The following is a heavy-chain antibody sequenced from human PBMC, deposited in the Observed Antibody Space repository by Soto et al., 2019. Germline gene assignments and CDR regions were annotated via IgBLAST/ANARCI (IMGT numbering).Heavy chain of an antibody. J-gene: IGHJ3*02. Sequence: SETLSLTCAVYGGSFSGYYWSWIRQPPGKGLEWIGEINHSGSTNYNPSLKSRVTISVDTSKNQFSLKLSSVTAADTAVYYCAKDGYNPEAFDIWGQGTMVTVSS. V-gene: IGHV4-34*01. D-gene: IGHD5-12*01. CDR1: GGSFSGYY. CDR3: AKDGYNPEAFDI. CDR2: INHSGST.